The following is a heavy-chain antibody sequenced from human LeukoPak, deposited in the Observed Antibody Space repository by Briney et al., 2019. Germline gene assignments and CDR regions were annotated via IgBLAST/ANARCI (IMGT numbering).Heavy chain of an antibody. D-gene: IGHD3-3*01. V-gene: IGHV3-30*18. CDR3: AKGVIFWSGWYLADFDY. CDR2: ISYDGSNK. J-gene: IGHJ4*02. CDR1: GFTFRNYV. Sequence: PGGSLRLSCAASGFTFRNYVIHWVRQAPGKGLEWVAVISYDGSNKYYADSVKGRFTISRDNSKNTLYLQMNSLRAEDTAVYYCAKGVIFWSGWYLADFDYWGQGTLVTVSS.